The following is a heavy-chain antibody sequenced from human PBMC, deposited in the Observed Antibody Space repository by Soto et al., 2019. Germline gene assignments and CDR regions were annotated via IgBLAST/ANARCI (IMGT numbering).Heavy chain of an antibody. Sequence: GGSLRLSCVGSGFTFSNCGMAWVRQAPGRGLEWVSGISPTGGSTIYYADSVKGRFTISRDNAKNSLYLQMNSLRAEDTAVYYCARDSKVGGVIMPVAFDIWGQGTMVTVSS. CDR3: ARDSKVGGVIMPVAFDI. D-gene: IGHD3-10*01. CDR2: ISPTGGSTI. CDR1: GFTFSNCG. V-gene: IGHV3-48*01. J-gene: IGHJ3*02.